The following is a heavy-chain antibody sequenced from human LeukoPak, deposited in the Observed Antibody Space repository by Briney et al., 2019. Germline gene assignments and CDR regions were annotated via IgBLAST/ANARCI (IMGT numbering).Heavy chain of an antibody. J-gene: IGHJ3*02. Sequence: SQTLSLTCAISGDSVSSNSAAWTWIRQSPSRGLEWLGRTYYRSKWYNDYAVSVKSRITINPDTSENQFSLQLNSVTPEDTAVYYCARAPRAVSDAFDIWGQGTMVTVSS. CDR3: ARAPRAVSDAFDI. CDR2: TYYRSKWYN. CDR1: GDSVSSNSAA. D-gene: IGHD6-19*01. V-gene: IGHV6-1*01.